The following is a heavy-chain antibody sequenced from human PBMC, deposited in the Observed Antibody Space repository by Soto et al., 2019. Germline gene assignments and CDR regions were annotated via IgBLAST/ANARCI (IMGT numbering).Heavy chain of an antibody. V-gene: IGHV3-30*18. Sequence: GGSLRLSCAASGFTFSSYGMHWVRQAPGKGLEWVAVISYDGSNKYYADSVKGRFTISRDNSKNTLYLQMNSLRAEDTAVYYCAKISNTYYYYYYMDVWGKGTTVTVSS. J-gene: IGHJ6*03. CDR1: GFTFSSYG. CDR2: ISYDGSNK. CDR3: AKISNTYYYYYYMDV. D-gene: IGHD4-4*01.